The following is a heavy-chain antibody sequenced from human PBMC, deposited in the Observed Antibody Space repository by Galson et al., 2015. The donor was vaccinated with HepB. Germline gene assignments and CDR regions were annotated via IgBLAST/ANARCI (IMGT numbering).Heavy chain of an antibody. CDR1: GFIFSDYW. CDR3: ARVEAGGSDY. CDR2: IKYDGSEK. J-gene: IGHJ4*02. V-gene: IGHV3-7*03. Sequence: SLRLSCAASGFIFSDYWMNWVRQAPGKGPEWVANIKYDGSEKYYVDSVKGRFTISRDNAKNSVYLQMNNLRVEDTALYYCARVEAGGSDYWGQGTLVTVSS. D-gene: IGHD1-1*01.